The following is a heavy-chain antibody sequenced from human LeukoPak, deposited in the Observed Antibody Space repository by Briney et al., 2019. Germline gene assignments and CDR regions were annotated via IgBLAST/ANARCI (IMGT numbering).Heavy chain of an antibody. Sequence: PSETLSLTCTVSGVSISSYYWSWIRQPPGKGLEWIGYIYYSGSTNYNPSLKSRVTISVDTSKHQFSLKLSSVTAADTAVYYCARSIAVYSSSFDYWGQGTLVTVSS. CDR2: IYYSGST. CDR1: GVSISSYY. J-gene: IGHJ4*02. CDR3: ARSIAVYSSSFDY. D-gene: IGHD6-13*01. V-gene: IGHV4-59*01.